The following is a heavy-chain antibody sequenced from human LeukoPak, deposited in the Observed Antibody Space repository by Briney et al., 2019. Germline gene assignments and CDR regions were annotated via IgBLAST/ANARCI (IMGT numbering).Heavy chain of an antibody. CDR2: ISSSSSYI. V-gene: IGHV3-21*01. Sequence: GGSLRLSCAASGFTFSSYSMNWVRQAPGKGLEWVSSISSSSSYIYYADSVKGRFTISRDNAKNSLYLQMNSLRAEDTAVYYCAKDFYDSSGYYFDYWGQGTLVTVSS. D-gene: IGHD3-22*01. CDR3: AKDFYDSSGYYFDY. CDR1: GFTFSSYS. J-gene: IGHJ4*02.